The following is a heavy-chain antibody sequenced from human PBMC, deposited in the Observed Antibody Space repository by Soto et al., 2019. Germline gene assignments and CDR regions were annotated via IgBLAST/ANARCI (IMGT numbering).Heavy chain of an antibody. J-gene: IGHJ4*02. V-gene: IGHV1-69*13. CDR1: GGTFSSYA. CDR2: IIPIFGTA. CDR3: AGMATILFDY. Sequence: ASVKVSCKASGGTFSSYAISWVRQAPGQGLEWMGGIIPIFGTANYAQKFQGRVTITADESTSTAYMELSSLRSEDTAVYYCAGMATILFDYWGQGTLVTVSS. D-gene: IGHD5-12*01.